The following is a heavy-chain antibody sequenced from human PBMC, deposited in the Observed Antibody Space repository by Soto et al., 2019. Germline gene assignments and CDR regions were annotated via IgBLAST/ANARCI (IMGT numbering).Heavy chain of an antibody. D-gene: IGHD3-10*01. Sequence: QVQLVQSGAEVRKPGASVKVSCKVIGYTLSELSLHWVRQAPGKGLEWMGGFDRENGETIYAQKFQGRVTTTEDTSTETAYMELSSLRSEDTAVYYCAHSGTYSPYFDYWGQGTLVTVSS. CDR3: AHSGTYSPYFDY. J-gene: IGHJ4*02. CDR2: FDRENGET. CDR1: GYTLSELS. V-gene: IGHV1-24*01.